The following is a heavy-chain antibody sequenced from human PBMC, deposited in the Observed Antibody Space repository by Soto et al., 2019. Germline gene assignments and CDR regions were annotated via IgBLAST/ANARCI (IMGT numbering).Heavy chain of an antibody. J-gene: IGHJ3*01. CDR1: GHTFINYF. D-gene: IGHD1-7*01. CDR3: ARPLSGNTVDL. V-gene: IGHV1-46*01. CDR2: VHPSRGTA. Sequence: QAQLLQSGAEMKKPGASVKVSCKASGHTFINYFIPWVRQAPGQGLEWVGIVHPSRGTADYAQKFQGRVRLAIDMSTRTVDLDLSSLRSEDTAVYYCARPLSGNTVDLWGQVTTCIVCS.